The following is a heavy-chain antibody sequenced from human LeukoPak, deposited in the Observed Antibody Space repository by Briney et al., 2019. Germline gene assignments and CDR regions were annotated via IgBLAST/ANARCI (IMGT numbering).Heavy chain of an antibody. CDR3: ARDSTVTTPSLLSPFDY. CDR1: GYPFTGYY. D-gene: IGHD4-17*01. Sequence: GASVKVSCKASGYPFTGYYMHWVRQAPGQGLEWMGWINPNSGGTNYAQKFQGRVTMTRDTSISTAYMELSRLRSDDTAVYYCARDSTVTTPSLLSPFDYWGQGTLVTVSS. V-gene: IGHV1-2*02. CDR2: INPNSGGT. J-gene: IGHJ4*02.